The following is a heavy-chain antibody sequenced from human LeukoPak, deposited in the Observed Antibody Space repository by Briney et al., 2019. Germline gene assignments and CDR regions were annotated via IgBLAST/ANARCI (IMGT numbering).Heavy chain of an antibody. Sequence: SVKVSCKASGGTFSSYTISWVRQAPGQGLEWMGRIIPILGIANYAQKFQGRVTITADKSTSTAYMELSSLRSEDTAVYYCAREGSGGRYYYYMNVWGKGTTVTVSS. D-gene: IGHD3-16*01. CDR3: AREGSGGRYYYYMNV. V-gene: IGHV1-69*04. J-gene: IGHJ6*03. CDR1: GGTFSSYT. CDR2: IIPILGIA.